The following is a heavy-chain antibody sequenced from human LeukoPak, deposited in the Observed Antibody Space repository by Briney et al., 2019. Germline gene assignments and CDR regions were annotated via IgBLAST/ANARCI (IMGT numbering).Heavy chain of an antibody. CDR1: GGSISSGGYS. J-gene: IGHJ6*02. CDR3: ARVLYYYDSSGYPDV. Sequence: SETLSLTCAVSGGSISSGGYSWSWIRQPPGKGLEWIGYIYYSGSTYYNPSLKSRVTISVDRSKNQFSLKLSSVTAADTAVYYCARVLYYYDSSGYPDVWGQGTTVTVSS. D-gene: IGHD3-22*01. V-gene: IGHV4-30-2*01. CDR2: IYYSGST.